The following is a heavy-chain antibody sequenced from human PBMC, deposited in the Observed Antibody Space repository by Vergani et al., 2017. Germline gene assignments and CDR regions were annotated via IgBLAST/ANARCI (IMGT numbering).Heavy chain of an antibody. D-gene: IGHD2-2*01. J-gene: IGHJ3*02. Sequence: QVQLQESGPGLVKPSQTLSLTCTVSGGSISSGGYYWSWIRQHPGKGLEWIGYIYYSGSTYYNPSLKSRVTISVDTSKNQFSLKLSSVTAADTAVYYCARGDIVVVPAALGGWAFDIWGQGTIVTVSS. CDR3: ARGDIVVVPAALGGWAFDI. V-gene: IGHV4-31*03. CDR1: GGSISSGGYY. CDR2: IYYSGST.